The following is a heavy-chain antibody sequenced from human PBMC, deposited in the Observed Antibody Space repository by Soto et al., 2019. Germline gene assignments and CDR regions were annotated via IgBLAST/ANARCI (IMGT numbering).Heavy chain of an antibody. V-gene: IGHV4-30-4*01. J-gene: IGHJ4*02. CDR1: GGSVSSGNYY. CDR3: ARGDYSKYCLDF. D-gene: IGHD4-4*01. Sequence: VQLQESGPGLVKPSQTLSLTSTVSGGSVSSGNYYWSWIRQPPGKGLEWIGHISNSGSTYYNQTLRSRLTISVDTSKNQFSLRLSSVTAADTAVYYCARGDYSKYCLDFWGPGTLVTVSS. CDR2: ISNSGST.